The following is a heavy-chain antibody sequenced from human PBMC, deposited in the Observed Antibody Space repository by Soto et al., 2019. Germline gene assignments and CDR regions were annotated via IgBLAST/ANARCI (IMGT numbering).Heavy chain of an antibody. CDR2: IYYSGST. CDR1: GGSIRSGDYY. J-gene: IGHJ4*02. CDR3: ARSLPRGPPFHY. Sequence: SETLSLTCTVSGGSIRSGDYYWSWIRQPPGKGLESIGYIYYSGSTYYNPSLKSRVTISVDTSKNQFSLKLSSVTAADTAVYYCARSLPRGPPFHYWGQATLVTVPS. D-gene: IGHD6-25*01. V-gene: IGHV4-30-4*01.